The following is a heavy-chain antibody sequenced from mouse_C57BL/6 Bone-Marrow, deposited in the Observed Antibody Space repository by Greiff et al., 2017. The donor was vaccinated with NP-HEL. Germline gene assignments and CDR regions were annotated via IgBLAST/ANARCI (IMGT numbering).Heavy chain of an antibody. CDR2: IYWDDDK. CDR3: ARLGYYGSSSRAMDY. V-gene: IGHV8-12*01. CDR1: GFSLSTSGMG. J-gene: IGHJ4*01. Sequence: QVTLKESGPGILQSSQTLSLTCSFSGFSLSTSGMGVSWIRQPSGKGLEWLAHIYWDDDKRYNPSLKSRLTISKDTSRNQVFLKITSVDTADTATYYCARLGYYGSSSRAMDYWGQGTSVTVSS. D-gene: IGHD1-1*01.